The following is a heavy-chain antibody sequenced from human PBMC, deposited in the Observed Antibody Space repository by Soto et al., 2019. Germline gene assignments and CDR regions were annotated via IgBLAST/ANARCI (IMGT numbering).Heavy chain of an antibody. Sequence: SETLSLTCSVSGDSINSDKYYWGWIRQPPGKGLEWIGSIYFRGNTYYNPSLQTRVTLSPDKSKSQFSLKLNSVTAADSSVYFCARLEGLATISYYFDFWGQGALVTVSS. CDR2: IYFRGNT. V-gene: IGHV4-39*01. CDR3: ARLEGLATISYYFDF. CDR1: GDSINSDKYY. J-gene: IGHJ4*02. D-gene: IGHD3-9*01.